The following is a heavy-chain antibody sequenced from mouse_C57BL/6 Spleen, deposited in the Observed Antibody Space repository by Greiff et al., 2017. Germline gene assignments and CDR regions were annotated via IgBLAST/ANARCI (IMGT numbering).Heavy chain of an antibody. CDR3: TFNYDRY. CDR1: GFNIKDDY. D-gene: IGHD2-4*01. J-gene: IGHJ2*01. CDR2: IDPENGDT. V-gene: IGHV14-4*01. Sequence: VQLQQSGAELVRPGASVKLSCTASGFNIKDDYMHWVKQRPEQGLEWIGWIDPENGDTEYASKFQGKATITADTSSNTAYLQLSSLTSEDTAVYYCTFNYDRYWGQGTTLTVSS.